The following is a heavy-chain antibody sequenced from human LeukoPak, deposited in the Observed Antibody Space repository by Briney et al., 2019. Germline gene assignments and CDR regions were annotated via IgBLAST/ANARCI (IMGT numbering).Heavy chain of an antibody. J-gene: IGHJ4*02. V-gene: IGHV1-2*02. CDR2: INPNSGGT. CDR1: EYTFSVYH. Sequence: GASVKVSCKASEYTFSVYHIHWVRQAPGQGLEWMGWINPNSGGTNYAQKFQGRVTMTRDTSISTAYMELSRLRSDDTAVYYCARDWYGDYFDYWGQGTLVTVSS. CDR3: ARDWYGDYFDY. D-gene: IGHD4-17*01.